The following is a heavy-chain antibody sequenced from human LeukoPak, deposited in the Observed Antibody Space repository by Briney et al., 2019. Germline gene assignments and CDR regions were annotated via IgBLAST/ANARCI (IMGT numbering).Heavy chain of an antibody. D-gene: IGHD4-17*01. V-gene: IGHV3-23*01. J-gene: IGHJ4*02. Sequence: GGSLRLSCAASGFTFSSYAMSWVRQAPGKGLEWVSAISGSGGSTYYADSVKGRFTISRDNSKSSLYLQMNSLRAEDTAIYYCARTSTYGDYDYWGQGTLVTVSS. CDR2: ISGSGGST. CDR1: GFTFSSYA. CDR3: ARTSTYGDYDY.